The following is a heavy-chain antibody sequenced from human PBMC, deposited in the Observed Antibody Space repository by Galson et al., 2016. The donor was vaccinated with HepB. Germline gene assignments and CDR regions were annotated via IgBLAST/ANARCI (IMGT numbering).Heavy chain of an antibody. CDR2: INAGNGNT. Sequence: SVKVSCKASGYTFSSYAMHWVRQAPGQRLEWMGWINAGNGNTKYSQKLQGRVTITRDTSARTAYMELSSLRSEDTAVYYCATQLLGTWTSTLVLKRTYCGGDCYPTVGVLDIWSPGTMVTVSS. CDR3: ATQLLGTWTSTLVLKRTYCGGDCYPTVGVLDI. V-gene: IGHV1-3*01. CDR1: GYTFSSYA. D-gene: IGHD2-21*01. J-gene: IGHJ3*02.